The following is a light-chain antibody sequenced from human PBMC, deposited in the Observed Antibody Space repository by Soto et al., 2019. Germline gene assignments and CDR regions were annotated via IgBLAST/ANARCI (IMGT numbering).Light chain of an antibody. Sequence: EVALTQSPATLSVSPGEGATLSCRASQSINTLLAWYQQKPGQAPRLLNYGASKRATGIPTRFSGSGSGTDFTLTISSLQPEDFAVYYCQQRSNWPDAFGQGTRLEIK. CDR2: GAS. CDR3: QQRSNWPDA. CDR1: QSINTL. J-gene: IGKJ5*01. V-gene: IGKV3-11*01.